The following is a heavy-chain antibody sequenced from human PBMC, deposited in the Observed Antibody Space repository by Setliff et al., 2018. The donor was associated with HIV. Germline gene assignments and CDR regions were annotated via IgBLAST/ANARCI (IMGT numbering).Heavy chain of an antibody. D-gene: IGHD3-10*01. J-gene: IGHJ4*02. CDR1: GYTFLTYG. Sequence: ASVKVSCTASGYTFLTYGISWVRQAPGQGLEWMGIINPSGGSTSYAQKLQGRFTLTSDTSTDTVYMELRSLRSEDSAVYYCARVGGSGTYSTLDYWGQGTLVTVSS. V-gene: IGHV1-46*04. CDR3: ARVGGSGTYSTLDY. CDR2: INPSGGST.